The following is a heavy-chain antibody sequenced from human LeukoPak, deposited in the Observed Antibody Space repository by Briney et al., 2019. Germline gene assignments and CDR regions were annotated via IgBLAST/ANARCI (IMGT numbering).Heavy chain of an antibody. CDR2: IYPGDSDT. Sequence: GESLQISCKGSGYSFTSYWSGWVRQMPGKSLEWMGIIYPGDSDTRYSPSFQGQVTISVDKSISPAYLQWSSLKAPAPAMYYCARLPSVRGVDRYFDYWGQGTLVTVSS. CDR1: GYSFTSYW. V-gene: IGHV5-51*01. J-gene: IGHJ4*02. CDR3: ARLPSVRGVDRYFDY. D-gene: IGHD3-10*01.